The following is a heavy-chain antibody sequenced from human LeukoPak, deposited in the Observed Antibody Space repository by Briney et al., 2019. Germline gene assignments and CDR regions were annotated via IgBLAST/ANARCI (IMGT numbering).Heavy chain of an antibody. CDR3: VKDLGISVTTAPGFDN. D-gene: IGHD4-17*01. CDR1: GFTFSSYS. Sequence: PGGSLRLSCSASGFTFSSYSMHWVRQAPGKGLEYVSAINSNGGSTYYADSVKGRFTISRDNSKNTLYLQMSSLRAEDTAVYYCVKDLGISVTTAPGFDNWGQGTLVTVSS. V-gene: IGHV3-64D*06. CDR2: INSNGGST. J-gene: IGHJ4*02.